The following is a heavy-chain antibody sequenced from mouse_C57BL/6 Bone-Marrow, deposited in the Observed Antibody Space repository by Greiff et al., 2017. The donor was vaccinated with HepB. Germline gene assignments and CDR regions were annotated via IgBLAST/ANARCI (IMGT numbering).Heavy chain of an antibody. CDR1: GFSFNTYA. V-gene: IGHV10-1*01. CDR3: VRQEEDAMDY. Sequence: EVKLVESGGGLVQPKGSLKLSCAASGFSFNTYAMNWVRQAPGKGLEWVARIRSKSNNYATYYADSVKDRFTISRDDSESMLYLQMNNVKTEDTAMYYGVRQEEDAMDYWGQGTSVTVSS. J-gene: IGHJ4*01. CDR2: IRSKSNNYAT.